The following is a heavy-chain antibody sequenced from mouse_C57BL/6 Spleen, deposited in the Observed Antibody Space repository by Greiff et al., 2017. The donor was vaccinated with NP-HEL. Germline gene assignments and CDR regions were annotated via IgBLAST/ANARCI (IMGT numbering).Heavy chain of an antibody. CDR1: GYTFTSYW. CDR3: AIITTVVASFDY. J-gene: IGHJ2*01. V-gene: IGHV1-69*01. Sequence: VQLQQPGAELVMPGASVKLSCKASGYTFTSYWMHWVKQRPGQGLEWIGEIDPSDSYTNYNQKFKGKSTLTVDKSSSTAYMQLSSLTSEDSAVYYCAIITTVVASFDYWGQGTTLTVSS. CDR2: IDPSDSYT. D-gene: IGHD1-1*01.